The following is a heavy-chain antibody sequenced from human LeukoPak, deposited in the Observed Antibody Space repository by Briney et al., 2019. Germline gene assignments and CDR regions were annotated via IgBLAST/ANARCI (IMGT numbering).Heavy chain of an antibody. CDR3: ARGHIVVIPATSDY. Sequence: GGSLRLSCAASGFTFDDYGMTWVRQAPGKGLEWVSGINWNGGTTGYADSVKGRFTISRDNAKNSLYLQMNSLRAEDTAVYYCARGHIVVIPATSDYWGQGTQVTVSS. CDR1: GFTFDDYG. D-gene: IGHD2-2*01. CDR2: INWNGGTT. V-gene: IGHV3-20*04. J-gene: IGHJ4*02.